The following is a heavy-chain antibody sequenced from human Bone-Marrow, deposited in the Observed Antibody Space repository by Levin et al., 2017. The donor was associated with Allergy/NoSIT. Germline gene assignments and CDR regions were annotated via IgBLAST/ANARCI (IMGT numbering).Heavy chain of an antibody. V-gene: IGHV3-53*01. J-gene: IGHJ4*02. CDR3: ARAIYSGSFDYYFDY. D-gene: IGHD1-26*01. CDR2: IYSGGRT. CDR1: AVTVSTEY. Sequence: GGSLRLSCAASAVTVSTEYMAWVRQAPGKGLEWVSFIYSGGRTFYADSVKGRFTISRDNSKNTLNLQMSSLRAEDTAVYYCARAIYSGSFDYYFDYWGQGTLVTVSP.